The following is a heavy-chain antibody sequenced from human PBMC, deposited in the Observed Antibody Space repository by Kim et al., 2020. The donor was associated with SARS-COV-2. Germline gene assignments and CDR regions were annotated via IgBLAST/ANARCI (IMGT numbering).Heavy chain of an antibody. V-gene: IGHV3-23*01. CDR2: ISGGAVNK. CDR1: GFTFDTYA. Sequence: GGSLRLSCVASGFTFDTYAMSWVRQAPGKGLEWVSVISGGAVNKFYADSVRGRFTISRDNSKKTLYLQMNIMRDEDTALYYCAKMVIMDGYNYFYYYAM. J-gene: IGHJ6*01. D-gene: IGHD2-21*01. CDR3: AKMVIMDGYNYFYYYAM.